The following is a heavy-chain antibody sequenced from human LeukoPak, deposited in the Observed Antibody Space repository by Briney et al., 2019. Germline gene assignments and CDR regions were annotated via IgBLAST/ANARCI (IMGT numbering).Heavy chain of an antibody. CDR2: IYYTGNT. D-gene: IGHD1-1*01. V-gene: IGHV4-39*02. J-gene: IGHJ4*02. CDR1: GDSVSSPSNH. CDR3: TREFTSTSGD. Sequence: SETLSLTCTVSGDSVSSPSNHWAWIRQPPGKGLEWIASIYYTGNTYYNPSLKSRLSISIDASKNYFSLKLISVTAADTAVYFCTREFTSTSGDWGEGTLVTVSS.